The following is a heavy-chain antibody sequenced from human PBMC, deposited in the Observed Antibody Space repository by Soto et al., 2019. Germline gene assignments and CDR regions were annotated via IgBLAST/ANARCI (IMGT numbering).Heavy chain of an antibody. CDR3: ARDFLPWLYVDIVATSWFDP. D-gene: IGHD5-12*01. J-gene: IGHJ5*02. Sequence: ASVKVSCKASGYTFTSYDINWVRQATGQGLEWMGWMNPNSGNTGYAQKFQGRVTMTRNTSISTAYMELSSLRSDDTAVYYCARDFLPWLYVDIVATSWFDPWGPGTLVTVSS. CDR2: MNPNSGNT. CDR1: GYTFTSYD. V-gene: IGHV1-8*01.